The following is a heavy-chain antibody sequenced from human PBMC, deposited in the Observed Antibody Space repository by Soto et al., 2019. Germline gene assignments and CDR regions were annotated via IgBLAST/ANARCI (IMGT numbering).Heavy chain of an antibody. CDR2: ISKDGSNI. CDR1: GFTFSTYA. D-gene: IGHD3-22*01. CDR3: VRDRRNYDSSAPYAH. J-gene: IGHJ4*02. V-gene: IGHV3-30-3*01. Sequence: GGSLRLSCAASGFTFSTYAMHWVRQSPGKGLDWMAVISKDGSNIYYADSVKGRFTISRDNSKNTLYLQMNSLRAEDTAVYYCVRDRRNYDSSAPYAHWGQGALVTVSS.